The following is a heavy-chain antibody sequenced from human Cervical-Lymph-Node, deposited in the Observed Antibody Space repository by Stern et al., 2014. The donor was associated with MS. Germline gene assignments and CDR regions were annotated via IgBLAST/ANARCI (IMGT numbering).Heavy chain of an antibody. CDR2: IWYDGSKT. CDR1: GLTFSTYG. Sequence: VQLVESGGGVVQPGGSLRLSCVASGLTFSTYGMHWVRQAPGRGMEWVSLIWYDGSKTSYAESVKGRFTVSRDNSKNTLFMEMNSLRPDDTAVYYCARSRSSSWYLYDAFDIWGQGTMVTVSS. CDR3: ARSRSSSWYLYDAFDI. V-gene: IGHV3-30*02. J-gene: IGHJ3*02. D-gene: IGHD6-13*01.